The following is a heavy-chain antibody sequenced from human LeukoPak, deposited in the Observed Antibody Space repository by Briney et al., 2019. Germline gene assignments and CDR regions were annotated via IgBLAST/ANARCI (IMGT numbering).Heavy chain of an antibody. J-gene: IGHJ4*01. D-gene: IGHD6-19*01. CDR2: INHRGST. CDR3: ARVKAVAGTLPHLLDY. V-gene: IGHV4-34*01. CDR1: GGSFSGYY. Sequence: SETLSLTCAVYGGSFSGYYWSWIRQPPGKGLEWIGEINHRGSTNYNPPLKSRLTISKDKFKNQFSLKLTSVTVADTAVYFCARVKAVAGTLPHLLDYWGQGTLVTVSS.